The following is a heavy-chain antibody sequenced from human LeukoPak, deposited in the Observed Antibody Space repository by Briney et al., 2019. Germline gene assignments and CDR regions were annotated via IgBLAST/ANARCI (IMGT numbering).Heavy chain of an antibody. V-gene: IGHV5-51*01. CDR2: IYPGDSDT. D-gene: IGHD3-10*01. J-gene: IGHJ6*03. CDR1: GYSFTSYW. CDR3: ARHGGYYGSGSPNYYYYYMDV. Sequence: GESLKISCKGSGYSFTSYWIGWVRQMLGKGLEWMVIIYPGDSDTRYSPSFQGQVTISADKSISTAYLQWSSLKASDTAMYYCARHGGYYGSGSPNYYYYYMDVWGKGTTVTVSS.